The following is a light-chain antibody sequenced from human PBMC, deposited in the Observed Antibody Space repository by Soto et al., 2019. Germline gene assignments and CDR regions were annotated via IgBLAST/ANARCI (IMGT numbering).Light chain of an antibody. V-gene: IGLV2-14*01. CDR1: TSDIGGYNY. Sequence: QSALTQPASVSGSPGQTITISCAGSTSDIGGYNYVSWYQQYPGRTPTLLIFEVSLRPAWISNRFSGSKSGNTASLNISGLQFEAEGAYHCISFTPSKTRVFGGGTKLTVL. CDR3: ISFTPSKTRV. CDR2: EVS. J-gene: IGLJ2*01.